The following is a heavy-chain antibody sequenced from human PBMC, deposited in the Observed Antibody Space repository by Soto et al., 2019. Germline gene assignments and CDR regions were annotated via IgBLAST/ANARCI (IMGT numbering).Heavy chain of an antibody. CDR2: IIPKSGAK. V-gene: IGHV1-2*02. Sequence: ASVKVSCNTSGYTFTGHIIHWLRQAPGQGLEWLGWIIPKSGAKTYAQKFQGRVTITRDTSISTAYMDLTWLPSGDPAVYYCVRALFPAENYWNEAYNYLYLWGQGPMVNVS. CDR1: GYTFTGHI. J-gene: IGHJ6*01. D-gene: IGHD1-1*01. CDR3: VRALFPAENYWNEAYNYLYL.